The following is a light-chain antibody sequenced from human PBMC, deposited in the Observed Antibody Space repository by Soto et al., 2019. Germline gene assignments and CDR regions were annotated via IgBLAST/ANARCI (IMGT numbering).Light chain of an antibody. J-gene: IGKJ1*01. CDR2: AAS. CDR3: QQYKSYSPRT. CDR1: QSISTY. V-gene: IGKV1-39*01. Sequence: DIQMTQSPSSLSASVGDRVTITCRASQSISTYLNWYQQKPGKAPKLLIYAASSLQSGVPSRFSGSGSETDFTLTISSLQPEDFATYYCQQYKSYSPRTFGQGTKVDIK.